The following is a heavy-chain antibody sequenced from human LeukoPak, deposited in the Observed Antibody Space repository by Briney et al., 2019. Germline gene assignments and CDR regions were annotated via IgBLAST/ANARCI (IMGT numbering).Heavy chain of an antibody. CDR2: ISSSNLM. J-gene: IGHJ4*02. D-gene: IGHD6-25*01. V-gene: IGHV3-21*01. CDR3: ARDAAW. Sequence: PGGSLRLSCAASGFSFSSYSMNWVRQAPGKGLEWISSISSSNLMYDADSVKGRFTISRDNAKNSLYLHMNSLRVEDTAVYYCARDAAWWGQGTLVTVSS. CDR1: GFSFSSYS.